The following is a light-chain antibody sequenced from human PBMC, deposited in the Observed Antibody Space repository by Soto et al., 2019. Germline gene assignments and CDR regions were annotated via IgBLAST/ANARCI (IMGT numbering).Light chain of an antibody. CDR3: SSYTSSGALYV. Sequence: QSVLTQPASVSGSPGQSITISCTGTNYDIGGYNYVSWYQQHPGKAPKLMIYEVTNRPSGVSNRFSGSKSGNTASLTISGLQAEDEADYHCSSYTSSGALYVFGTGTKVTVL. J-gene: IGLJ1*01. CDR2: EVT. CDR1: NYDIGGYNY. V-gene: IGLV2-14*01.